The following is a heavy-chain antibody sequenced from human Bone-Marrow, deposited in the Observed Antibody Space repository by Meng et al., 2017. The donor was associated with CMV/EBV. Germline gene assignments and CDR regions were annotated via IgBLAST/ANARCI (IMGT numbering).Heavy chain of an antibody. D-gene: IGHD3-3*01. Sequence: ASVKASCKAAGYTFTSYYMHWVRQAPGQGLEWMGIINPSGGSTSYAQKFQGRVTMTRDTSTSTVYMELSSLRPEDTAVYYCARARITIFGVVNGAFDIWGQGKMV. CDR2: INPSGGST. CDR1: GYTFTSYY. J-gene: IGHJ3*02. V-gene: IGHV1-46*01. CDR3: ARARITIFGVVNGAFDI.